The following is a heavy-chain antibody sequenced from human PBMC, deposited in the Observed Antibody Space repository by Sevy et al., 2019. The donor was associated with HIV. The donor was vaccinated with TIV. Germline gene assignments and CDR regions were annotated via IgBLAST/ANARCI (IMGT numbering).Heavy chain of an antibody. CDR2: ISYDGSNK. Sequence: GGSLRLSCAASGFTFSSYGMHWVRQAPGKGLEWVADISYDGSNKYYADSVKGRFTISRDNSKNTLYLQMNSLRVEDTAVYYCAKEASLWFGREYFDYWGQGTLVTVSS. J-gene: IGHJ4*02. CDR1: GFTFSSYG. CDR3: AKEASLWFGREYFDY. D-gene: IGHD3-10*01. V-gene: IGHV3-30*18.